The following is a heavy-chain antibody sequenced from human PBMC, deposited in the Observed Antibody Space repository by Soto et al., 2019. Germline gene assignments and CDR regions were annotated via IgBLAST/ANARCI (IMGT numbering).Heavy chain of an antibody. Sequence: SETRSLGCTVCGDAFSDDYWNWIRQVPGKGLEWIGFVFHSATTSYNPSLKTRVAISDDTSKKQFSLRLTSVSAADTAIYYCARGHYSSGWPIDHWGHG. D-gene: IGHD6-19*01. CDR2: VFHSATT. J-gene: IGHJ4*03. CDR1: GDAFSDDY. CDR3: ARGHYSSGWPIDH. V-gene: IGHV4-59*01.